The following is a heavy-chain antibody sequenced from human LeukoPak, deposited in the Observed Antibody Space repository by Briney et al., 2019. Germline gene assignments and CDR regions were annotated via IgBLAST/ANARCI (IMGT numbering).Heavy chain of an antibody. CDR1: GFTFSSYA. CDR2: ISYDGSNK. V-gene: IGHV3-30*04. J-gene: IGHJ4*02. CDR3: AREGEWLLLGYYFDY. D-gene: IGHD3-22*01. Sequence: PGGSLRLSCAASGFTFSSYAMHWVRQAPGKGLGWVVVISYDGSNKYYADSVKGRFTISRDNSKNTLYLQMNSLRAEDTAVYYCAREGEWLLLGYYFDYWGQGTLVTVSS.